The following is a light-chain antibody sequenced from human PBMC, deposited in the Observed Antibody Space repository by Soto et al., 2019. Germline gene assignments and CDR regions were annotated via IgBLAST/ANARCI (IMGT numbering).Light chain of an antibody. CDR1: QSVSSSY. V-gene: IGKV3-20*01. Sequence: EIVLTQSPGTLSLSPGERATLSCRASQSVSSSYLAWYQQKPGQAPRVLIYGASNRATGIPDRFSGSGAGTDFRLTIIRLEPENFAVYYCQQNGSSPTSTFGQGTKMQI. CDR2: GAS. CDR3: QQNGSSPTST. J-gene: IGKJ2*02.